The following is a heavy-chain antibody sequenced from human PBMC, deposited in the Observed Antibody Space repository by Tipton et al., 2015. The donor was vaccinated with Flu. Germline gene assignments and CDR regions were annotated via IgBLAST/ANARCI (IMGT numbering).Heavy chain of an antibody. CDR1: GFTVSTNY. CDR2: IYSIGST. J-gene: IGHJ4*02. D-gene: IGHD2-15*01. V-gene: IGHV3-53*01. CDR3: GRDTSCCCYGSCDY. Sequence: VQLVQSGGGLIQPGGSLRLSCAAPGFTVSTNYMSWVRQAPGKGLEWVAVIYSIGSTYYADSVKGRFTISRDNSKNTLYLQMNSLRVEDSAVYYCGRDTSCCCYGSCDYWGQGAQVTVSS.